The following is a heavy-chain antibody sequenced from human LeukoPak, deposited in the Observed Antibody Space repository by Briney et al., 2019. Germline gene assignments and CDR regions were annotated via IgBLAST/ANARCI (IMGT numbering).Heavy chain of an antibody. Sequence: PGGSLRLSCAASGFTFSTYSMSWVRQAPGAGLEWVASITSSSSHVYYADSVKGRFTISRDNAKDSLYLQMNSLRAEDTAVCYCARADMTTITYPEYWGQGTPVTVSS. J-gene: IGHJ4*02. CDR3: ARADMTTITYPEY. D-gene: IGHD4-11*01. CDR1: GFTFSTYS. CDR2: ITSSSSHV. V-gene: IGHV3-21*01.